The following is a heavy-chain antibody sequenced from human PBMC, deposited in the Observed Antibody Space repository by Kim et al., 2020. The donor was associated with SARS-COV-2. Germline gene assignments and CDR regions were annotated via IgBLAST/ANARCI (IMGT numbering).Heavy chain of an antibody. V-gene: IGHV3-43D*03. D-gene: IGHD3-22*01. CDR3: AKDNGVVDYYCDY. J-gene: IGHJ4*02. Sequence: YDADSVKGRLPISRDNSKNSLYLQMNSLRAEDTALYYCAKDNGVVDYYCDYWGQGTLVTVSS.